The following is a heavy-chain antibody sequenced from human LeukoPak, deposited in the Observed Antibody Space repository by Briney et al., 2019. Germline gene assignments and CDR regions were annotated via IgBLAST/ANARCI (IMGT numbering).Heavy chain of an antibody. V-gene: IGHV1-18*01. CDR1: GYTLSELS. Sequence: GASVKVSCKVSGYTLSELSMHRVRQAPGQGLEWMGWISAYNGNTNYAQKLQGRVTMTTDTSTSTAYMELRSLRSDDTAVYYCASQSSGWYDYWGQGTLVTVSS. J-gene: IGHJ4*02. CDR2: ISAYNGNT. CDR3: ASQSSGWYDY. D-gene: IGHD6-19*01.